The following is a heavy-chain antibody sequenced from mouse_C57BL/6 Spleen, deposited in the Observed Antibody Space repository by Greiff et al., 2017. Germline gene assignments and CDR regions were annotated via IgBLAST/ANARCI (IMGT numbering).Heavy chain of an antibody. CDR1: GYTFTDYY. J-gene: IGHJ2*01. V-gene: IGHV1-26*01. CDR3: ASSYGSSYLFDY. Sequence: VQLQQSGPELVKPGASVKISCKASGYTFTDYYMNWVKQSHGKSLEWIGDINPNNGGTSYNQKFKGKATLTVDKSSSTAYMELRSLTSEDSAVYYCASSYGSSYLFDYWGQGTTLTVSS. D-gene: IGHD1-1*01. CDR2: INPNNGGT.